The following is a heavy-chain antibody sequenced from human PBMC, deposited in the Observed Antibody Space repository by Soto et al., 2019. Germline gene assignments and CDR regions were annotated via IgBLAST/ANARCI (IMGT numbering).Heavy chain of an antibody. J-gene: IGHJ5*02. CDR3: ARAISGYVT. CDR2: INTGNGNT. D-gene: IGHD5-12*01. Sequence: QVQLVQSGAEVKKPGASVKVYCKASGLNYTTYAIHWVRQAAGQGLEWMGRINTGNGNTRYSQRFQGRGRLTTDTSANTAYMDLSSLTSADTAVYYCARAISGYVTWGQGTMSTVSS. V-gene: IGHV1-3*04. CDR1: GLNYTTYA.